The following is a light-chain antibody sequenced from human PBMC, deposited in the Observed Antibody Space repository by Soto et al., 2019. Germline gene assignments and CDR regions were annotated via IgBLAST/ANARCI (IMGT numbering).Light chain of an antibody. CDR1: QSVSSSY. CDR2: GAS. J-gene: IGKJ1*01. Sequence: LTQSAGTLSLSQGERATRDCRASQSVSSSYLAWYQQKPGQAPRLLIYGASSRATGIPDRFSGSGSGTDFTLTISRLEPEDFAVYYCQQYGSSPTTFGQGTMV. V-gene: IGKV3-20*01. CDR3: QQYGSSPTT.